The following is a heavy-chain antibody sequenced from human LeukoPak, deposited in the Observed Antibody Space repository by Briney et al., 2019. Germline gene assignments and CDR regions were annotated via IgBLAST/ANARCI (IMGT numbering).Heavy chain of an antibody. CDR1: GDSLNDYY. CDR2: IYSRGNT. CDR3: AKGYTYGFFSWFDP. V-gene: IGHV4-4*07. J-gene: IGHJ5*02. D-gene: IGHD5-12*01. Sequence: SETLSLTCDVSGDSLNDYYWSWIRQPAGKGLEWIGRIYSRGNTDYNPSLKSRVTMSVDTSKNQIALKLDSVTAADTAVYYCAKGYTYGFFSWFDPWGQGILVTVSS.